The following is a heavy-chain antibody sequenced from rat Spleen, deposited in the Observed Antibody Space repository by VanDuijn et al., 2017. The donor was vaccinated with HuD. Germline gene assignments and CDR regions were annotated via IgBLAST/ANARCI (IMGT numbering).Heavy chain of an antibody. V-gene: IGHV2-13*01. D-gene: IGHD1-2*01. CDR1: GFSLSNYG. J-gene: IGHJ2*01. CDR3: ARADVAGLSTDGI. Sequence: QVQLKESGPGLVQPSQTLSLTCTVSGFSLSNYGVIWVRQPPGKGLEWMGGIWGDGSTNYNSALKSRLSISRDTSKSQIYLKMNSLQIEDTATYFCARADVAGLSTDGIWGQGIMVTVSS. CDR2: IWGDGST.